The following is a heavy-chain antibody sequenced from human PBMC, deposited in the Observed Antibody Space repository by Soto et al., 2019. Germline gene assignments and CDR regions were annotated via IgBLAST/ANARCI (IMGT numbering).Heavy chain of an antibody. J-gene: IGHJ4*02. V-gene: IGHV4-30-2*01. CDR2: IYHSGST. D-gene: IGHD5-12*01. Sequence: QLQLQESGSGLVKPSQTLSLTCAVSGGSISSGGYSWSWIRQPPGKGLEWIGYIYHSGSTYYNPTIQSRVTISVDRSKNQFSLKLSSVTAADTAVYYCAAGGGLPRYYWGQGTLVTVSS. CDR3: AAGGGLPRYY. CDR1: GGSISSGGYS.